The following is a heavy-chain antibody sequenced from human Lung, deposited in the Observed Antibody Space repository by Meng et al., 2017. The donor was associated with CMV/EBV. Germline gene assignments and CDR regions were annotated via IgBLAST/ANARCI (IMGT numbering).Heavy chain of an antibody. J-gene: IGHJ4*03. CDR2: IYYSGST. CDR1: GGSISSYY. V-gene: IGHV4-59*01. Sequence: SETLSLXCTVSGGSISSYYWSWIRQPPGKGLEWIGYIYYSGSTNYNPSLKSRVTISVDTSKNQFSLKLSSVTAADTAVYSCARTPGGTIFGVVDVDYWGHGALVTVSS. D-gene: IGHD3-3*01. CDR3: ARTPGGTIFGVVDVDY.